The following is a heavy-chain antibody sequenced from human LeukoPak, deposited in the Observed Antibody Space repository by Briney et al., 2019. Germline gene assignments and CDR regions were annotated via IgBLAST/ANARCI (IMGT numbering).Heavy chain of an antibody. V-gene: IGHV3-11*01. CDR1: GFNLNDYY. D-gene: IGHD3-22*01. J-gene: IGHJ4*02. CDR2: ITSSGSQ. Sequence: PGGSLRLSCAASGFNLNDYYMSWIRQAPGKGLEWISYITSSGSQYYSDSVKGRFTISRDAASKSLYLQMNSLRPEDTAVYFCTRDQDAGYALGYWGQGTLVTVSS. CDR3: TRDQDAGYALGY.